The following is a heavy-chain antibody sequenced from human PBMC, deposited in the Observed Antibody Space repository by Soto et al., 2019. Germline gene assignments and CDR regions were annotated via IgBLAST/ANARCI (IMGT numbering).Heavy chain of an antibody. J-gene: IGHJ4*02. Sequence: QVHLQESGPGLVKPSETLSLTCAISGGSTSSSDWWTWVRQPPGEGLEWIGEIHRAGVTNYNSSLKSRLTISLDHSRNQFSLSLTSVTAADAAVYFWAGRPEIHPRWGQGILVPVSS. CDR1: GGSTSSSDW. V-gene: IGHV4-4*02. CDR3: AGRPEIHPR. D-gene: IGHD1-26*01. CDR2: IHRAGVT.